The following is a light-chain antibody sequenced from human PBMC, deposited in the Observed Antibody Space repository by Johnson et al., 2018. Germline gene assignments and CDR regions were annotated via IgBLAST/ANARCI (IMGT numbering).Light chain of an antibody. CDR3: GTWDSSLSAGNV. CDR2: ENN. Sequence: SVLTQPPSVSAGPGQKVTISCSGSSSNIGNNYVSWYQQLPGTAPKLLIYENNKRPSGIPDRFSGSKSGTSATLGITGLQTGDEADYYCGTWDSSLSAGNVFGTGTKVTVL. V-gene: IGLV1-51*02. J-gene: IGLJ1*01. CDR1: SSNIGNNY.